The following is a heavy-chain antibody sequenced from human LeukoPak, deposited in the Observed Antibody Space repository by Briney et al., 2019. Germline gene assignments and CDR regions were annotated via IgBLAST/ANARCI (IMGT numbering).Heavy chain of an antibody. Sequence: GGSLRLSCAASGFTFSSYSMNWVRQAPGKGLEWVSYISSSSSTIYYADSVKGRFTISRDNAKNSPYLQMNSLRDEDTAVYYCARAEHDFWSGYPHYGMDVWGQGTTVTVSS. CDR3: ARAEHDFWSGYPHYGMDV. CDR2: ISSSSSTI. CDR1: GFTFSSYS. D-gene: IGHD3-3*01. J-gene: IGHJ6*02. V-gene: IGHV3-48*02.